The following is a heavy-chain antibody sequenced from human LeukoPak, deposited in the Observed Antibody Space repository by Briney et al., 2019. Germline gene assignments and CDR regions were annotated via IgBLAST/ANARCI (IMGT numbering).Heavy chain of an antibody. D-gene: IGHD2-15*01. CDR1: GGSISSSTYY. V-gene: IGHV4-39*07. CDR2: IYYSGTT. Sequence: SETLSLTCTVSGGSISSSTYYWAWVRQPPGKGLEWIASIYYSGTTYYNPSLKSRVTISVDTSKNQFSLKLSSVTAADTAVYYCARVVVVAAMGAFDIWGQGTMVTVSS. CDR3: ARVVVVAAMGAFDI. J-gene: IGHJ3*02.